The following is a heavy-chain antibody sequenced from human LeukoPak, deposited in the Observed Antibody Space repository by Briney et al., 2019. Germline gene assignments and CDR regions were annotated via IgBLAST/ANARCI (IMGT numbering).Heavy chain of an antibody. CDR3: ARAGMETDPLDYYYYMDV. D-gene: IGHD5-18*01. CDR1: GFTFSSYW. CDR2: INQDGSEK. J-gene: IGHJ6*03. Sequence: GGSLRLSCAASGFTFSSYWMVWVRQAPGKGLEWVANINQDGSEKNYVDSVKGRFTISRDNAKNLLYLQMNSLRAEDTAEFYCARAGMETDPLDYYYYMDVWGKGTTVTVSS. V-gene: IGHV3-7*04.